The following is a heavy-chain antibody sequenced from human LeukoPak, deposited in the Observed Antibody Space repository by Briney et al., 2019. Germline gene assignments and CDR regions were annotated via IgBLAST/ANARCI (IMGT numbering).Heavy chain of an antibody. J-gene: IGHJ4*02. CDR1: VGSFSGDY. Sequence: PSETLSLTCAVYVGSFSGDYWSWIRQRPGKGLECIGEINHRGSTNYNPSLKSGVTISVDTSKTQFSLKLSSVTAADTAVSYCARGDFTSALGVDYWGQRTLVTVYS. D-gene: IGHD3-16*01. CDR2: INHRGST. CDR3: ARGDFTSALGVDY. V-gene: IGHV4-34*01.